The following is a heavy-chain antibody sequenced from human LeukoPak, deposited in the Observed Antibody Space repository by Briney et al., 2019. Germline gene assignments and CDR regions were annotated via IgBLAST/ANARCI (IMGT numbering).Heavy chain of an antibody. D-gene: IGHD6-13*01. CDR3: ASEQLEPYRVFDY. Sequence: SETLSLTCSAPGGFIWSYYWGCIRQPPGKGLEWIGYIYYSGSTNYNSSLKSRVTISLDTSKNQFSLKLSSVNAAETAVYYCASEQLEPYRVFDYWGQGTLVTVSS. CDR2: IYYSGST. J-gene: IGHJ4*02. CDR1: GGFIWSYY. V-gene: IGHV4-59*01.